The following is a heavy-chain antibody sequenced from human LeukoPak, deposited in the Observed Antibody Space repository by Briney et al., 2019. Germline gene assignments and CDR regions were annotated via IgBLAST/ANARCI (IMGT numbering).Heavy chain of an antibody. J-gene: IGHJ4*02. V-gene: IGHV3-30*04. CDR3: ARDSSGYFAHYFDY. Sequence: PGRSLRLSCAASGFTFSSYAMHWVRQAPGKGLEWVAVISYDGSNKYYADSVKGRFTISRDNSKNTLYLQMNSLRAEDTAVYYCARDSSGYFAHYFDYWGQRTLVPVSS. CDR2: ISYDGSNK. CDR1: GFTFSSYA. D-gene: IGHD3-22*01.